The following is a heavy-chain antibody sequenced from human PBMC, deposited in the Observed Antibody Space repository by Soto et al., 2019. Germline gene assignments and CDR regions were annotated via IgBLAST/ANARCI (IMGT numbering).Heavy chain of an antibody. V-gene: IGHV1-18*01. Sequence: ASVKVSCKSSCYTFTMYIFIWVRQVPGQRLEWMGWISAYNRNTNYAQKLQGRVTMTTDTSTSTAYMELRSLRSDDTAVYYCARDGCHFGLCEGRTEWLVRGGDAFDIWGQGTMVTVSS. J-gene: IGHJ3*02. CDR3: ARDGCHFGLCEGRTEWLVRGGDAFDI. CDR2: ISAYNRNT. CDR1: CYTFTMYI. D-gene: IGHD6-19*01.